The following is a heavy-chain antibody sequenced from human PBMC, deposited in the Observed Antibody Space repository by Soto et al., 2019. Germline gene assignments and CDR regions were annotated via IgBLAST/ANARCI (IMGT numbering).Heavy chain of an antibody. D-gene: IGHD3-16*02. V-gene: IGHV3-23*01. CDR2: LSGSGGDT. CDR3: VKRGGYDYVWKSYRPDY. J-gene: IGHJ4*02. CDR1: GFTFSSFA. Sequence: EVQLLESGGDLAQPGGSLRLSCVASGFTFSSFAMSWVRQAPGKGLEWVSTLSGSGGDTYYADSVNGLFTISRDKSKNTLYLQMDRLRVKDTAVYYCVKRGGYDYVWKSYRPDYWGQGTLVTVSS.